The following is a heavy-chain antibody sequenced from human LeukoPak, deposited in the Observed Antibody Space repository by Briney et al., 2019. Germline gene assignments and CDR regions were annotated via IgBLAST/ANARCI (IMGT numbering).Heavy chain of an antibody. Sequence: PSETLSLTCTVSGGSISSSSYYWGWIRQPPGKGPEWIGSIYYSGSTYYNPSLKSRVTISVDTSKNQFSLKLSSVTAADTAVYYCARGNIGYCSSTSCYVWFDPWGQGTLVTVSS. CDR2: IYYSGST. CDR1: GGSISSSSYY. V-gene: IGHV4-39*07. J-gene: IGHJ5*02. D-gene: IGHD2-2*01. CDR3: ARGNIGYCSSTSCYVWFDP.